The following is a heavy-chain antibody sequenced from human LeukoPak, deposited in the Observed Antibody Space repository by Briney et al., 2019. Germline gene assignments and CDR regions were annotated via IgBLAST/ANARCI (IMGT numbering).Heavy chain of an antibody. Sequence: SETLSLTCAVYGGSFSGYYWSGIRQPPGKGLEWGGEINHSRSTNYNQSLKSRVTISVDTSKNQFSLKLSSVTAADTAVYYCARGYCSSTSCYLFWFDPWGQGTLVTVSS. V-gene: IGHV4-34*01. D-gene: IGHD2-2*01. CDR1: GGSFSGYY. CDR3: ARGYCSSTSCYLFWFDP. J-gene: IGHJ5*02. CDR2: INHSRST.